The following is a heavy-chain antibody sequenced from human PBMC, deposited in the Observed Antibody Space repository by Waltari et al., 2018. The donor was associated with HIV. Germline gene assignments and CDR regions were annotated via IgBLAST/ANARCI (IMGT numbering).Heavy chain of an antibody. V-gene: IGHV3-23*01. Sequence: EVQLLGSGGGVVHPGGSLHLSCSASGVTFSNYAMSRVHQAPGKGLEWVSAISGSAYRTYYAESVKGRFTISRDNSKNKLYLQMNSLRAEDTAVYFCVKEHQYSHTWYSYYGMDVWGQGTTVTVSS. CDR3: VKEHQYSHTWYSYYGMDV. CDR2: ISGSAYRT. J-gene: IGHJ6*02. D-gene: IGHD6-13*01. CDR1: GVTFSNYA.